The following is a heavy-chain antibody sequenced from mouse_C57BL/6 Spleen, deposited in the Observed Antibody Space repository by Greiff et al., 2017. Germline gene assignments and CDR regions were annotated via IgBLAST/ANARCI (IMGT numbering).Heavy chain of an antibody. V-gene: IGHV14-2*01. CDR1: GFNIKDYY. CDR3: ARDPARAAYFDY. Sequence: VQLKESGAELVKPGASVKLSCTASGFNIKDYYMHWVKQRTEQGLEWIGRIDPEDGETKYAPKFQGKATITSDTSSNTAYLQLSSLTSEDTAVYYCARDPARAAYFDYWGQGTTLTVSS. D-gene: IGHD3-1*01. CDR2: IDPEDGET. J-gene: IGHJ2*01.